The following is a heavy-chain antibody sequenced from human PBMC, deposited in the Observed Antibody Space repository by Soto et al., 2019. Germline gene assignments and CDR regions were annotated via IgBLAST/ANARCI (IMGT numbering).Heavy chain of an antibody. J-gene: IGHJ3*02. Sequence: GGSLRLSCAASGFSFSSFWMHWARQAPGKGLVWVAHIHNDGSRTSYADSVKGRFTISRDNAKNTLYLQMNSLRAEDTAMYYCARDFREVGSTAAFDIWGQGTMVTVSS. D-gene: IGHD1-26*01. V-gene: IGHV3-74*01. CDR2: IHNDGSRT. CDR3: ARDFREVGSTAAFDI. CDR1: GFSFSSFW.